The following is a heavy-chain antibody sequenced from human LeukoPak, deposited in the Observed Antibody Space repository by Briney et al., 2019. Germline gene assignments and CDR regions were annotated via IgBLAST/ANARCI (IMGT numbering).Heavy chain of an antibody. CDR3: ARGGRYCSSTSCSPTDY. CDR2: IIGSGGST. CDR1: GFTFGSYS. V-gene: IGHV3-23*01. D-gene: IGHD2-2*01. Sequence: GGSLRLSCAASGFTFGSYSMSWVRQAPGKGLEWVSAIIGSGGSTFYADSVKGRFTISRHNSKNTLYLQMNSLRAEDTAVYYCARGGRYCSSTSCSPTDYWGQGTLVTVSS. J-gene: IGHJ4*02.